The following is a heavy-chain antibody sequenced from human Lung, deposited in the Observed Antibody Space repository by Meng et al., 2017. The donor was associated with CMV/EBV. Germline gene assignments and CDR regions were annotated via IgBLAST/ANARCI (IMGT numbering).Heavy chain of an antibody. D-gene: IGHD1-26*01. V-gene: IGHV3-7*03. CDR3: VRTLSGVENF. J-gene: IGHJ4*02. CDR2: INPDGSEK. Sequence: GEXXKISCAASGFTTNSHWMNWVRQAPGKGLEWVANINPDGSEKCYVDAVKGRFTISRDSAKNSVFLQMNSLRDDDKAVYYCVRTLSGVENFWGQGTLVTVSS. CDR1: GFTTNSHW.